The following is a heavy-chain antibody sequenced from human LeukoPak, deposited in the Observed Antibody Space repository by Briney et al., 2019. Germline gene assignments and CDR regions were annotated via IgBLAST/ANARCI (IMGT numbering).Heavy chain of an antibody. CDR1: GGSISSYY. D-gene: IGHD4-17*01. CDR2: IYTSGST. V-gene: IGHV4-4*07. J-gene: IGHJ3*01. Sequence: KPSETLSLTCTVSGGSISSYYWSWIRQPAWKGLEWIGRIYTSGSTNYNPSLKSRVTMSVDTSKNQFSLKLSSVTAADTAVYYCARDMTTVTTSAFDLWGQGTVVIVSS. CDR3: ARDMTTVTTSAFDL.